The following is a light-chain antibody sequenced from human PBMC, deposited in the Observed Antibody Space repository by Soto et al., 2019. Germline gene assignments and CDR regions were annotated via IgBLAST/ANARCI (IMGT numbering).Light chain of an antibody. CDR1: SSDVGGYNY. V-gene: IGLV2-14*03. CDR3: SSYTSSSTLVV. J-gene: IGLJ2*01. Sequence: QSVLTQPASVSGSPGQSITISCTGTSSDVGGYNYVSWYQHHPGKAPKLMIYDVSNRPSGVSNRFSGSKSGNTDSLTISGLQAEDEADYYCSSYTSSSTLVVFGGGTKLTVL. CDR2: DVS.